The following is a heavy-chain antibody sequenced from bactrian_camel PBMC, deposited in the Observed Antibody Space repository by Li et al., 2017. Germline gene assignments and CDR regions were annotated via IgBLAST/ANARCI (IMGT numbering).Heavy chain of an antibody. Sequence: VQLVESGGGLVQPGGSLRLSCAASGFPFSTYSLTWVRQAAGKGLEWVARISGDGTNAWYTDPVKGRFTMSRDNALNTVYLQMNSLKSEDTALYYCATQSTWSNEYWGQGTQVTVS. D-gene: IGHD2*01. J-gene: IGHJ4*01. CDR3: ATQSTWSNEY. V-gene: IGHV3-2*01. CDR2: ISGDGTNA. CDR1: GFPFSTYS.